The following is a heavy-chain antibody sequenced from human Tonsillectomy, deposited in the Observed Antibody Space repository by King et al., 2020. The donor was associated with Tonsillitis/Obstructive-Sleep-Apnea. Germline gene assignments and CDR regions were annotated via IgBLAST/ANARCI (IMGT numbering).Heavy chain of an antibody. V-gene: IGHV4-59*01. CDR2: IYYSGST. D-gene: IGHD4-11*01. CDR3: AAHDYSSFYFDY. J-gene: IGHJ4*02. CDR1: GGSISSYY. Sequence: LQLQESDPGLVKPSETLSLTCTVSGGSISSYYWSWIRQAPGKGLEWIGYIYYSGSTDYNPSLKSRVTISVDTSKNQFSLKLSSVTAADTAVYYCAAHDYSSFYFDYWGQGTLVTVSS.